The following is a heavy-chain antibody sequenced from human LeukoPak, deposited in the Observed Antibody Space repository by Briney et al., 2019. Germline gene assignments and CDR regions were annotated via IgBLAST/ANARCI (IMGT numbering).Heavy chain of an antibody. CDR3: ARHGYSSGSLAWFDP. V-gene: IGHV4-59*01. CDR1: GGSIRRYY. Sequence: PSETLSLTCSVSGGSIRRYYWNWIRQPPGKGLEWIGYIYSSGSTNYHPSLESRLTISLDTSKNQFSLRLTSVTAADTAVYYCARHGYSSGSLAWFDPWGQGTQVTVSS. J-gene: IGHJ5*02. CDR2: IYSSGST. D-gene: IGHD6-19*01.